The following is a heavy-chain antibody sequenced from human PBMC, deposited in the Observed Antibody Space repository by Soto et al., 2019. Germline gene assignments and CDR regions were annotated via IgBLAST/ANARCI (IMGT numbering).Heavy chain of an antibody. CDR1: GYSFTSYW. CDR2: IYPGDSDT. CDR3: SRQRAVAPYMPGFDP. J-gene: IGHJ5*02. Sequence: PGESLKISCKGSGYSFTSYWIGWVRQMPGKGLEWMGIIYPGDSDTRYSPSFQGQVTISADKSISTAYLQWSSLKASDTAMYYCSRQRAVAPYMPGFDPWGQGTLVTVSS. V-gene: IGHV5-51*01. D-gene: IGHD6-19*01.